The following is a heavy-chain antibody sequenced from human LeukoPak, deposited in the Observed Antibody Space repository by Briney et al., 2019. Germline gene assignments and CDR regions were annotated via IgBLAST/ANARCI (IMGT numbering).Heavy chain of an antibody. CDR1: GYTFTSYG. D-gene: IGHD1-14*01. CDR2: ISAYNGNT. V-gene: IGHV1-18*01. Sequence: GASVKVSCTASGYTFTSYGISWVRQAPGQGLEWMGWISAYNGNTKYGQKLQGRVTMTTDTSTSTAYMELRSLRSDDTAVYYCATSTTSGDAFDIWGQGTMVTVSS. J-gene: IGHJ3*02. CDR3: ATSTTSGDAFDI.